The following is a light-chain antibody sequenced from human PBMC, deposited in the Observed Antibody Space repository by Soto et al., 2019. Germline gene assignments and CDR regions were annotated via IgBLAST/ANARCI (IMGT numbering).Light chain of an antibody. V-gene: IGKV3D-20*02. CDR3: QQRSNWPRT. J-gene: IGKJ1*01. CDR1: QTVSSSY. CDR2: GAS. Sequence: IRLTRSPVTLSLSPGEGATLFGRASQTVSSSYLAWYQQKPGQAPRLLIYGASSRATGIPDRFSGSGSGTDFTLTISSLEPEDFAVYYCQQRSNWPRTFGQGTKVDIK.